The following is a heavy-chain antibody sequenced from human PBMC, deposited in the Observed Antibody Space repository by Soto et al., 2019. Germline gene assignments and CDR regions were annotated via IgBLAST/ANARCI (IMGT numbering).Heavy chain of an antibody. CDR1: GGSFSGYY. J-gene: IGHJ4*02. CDR2: IKHSGST. Sequence: QVQLQQWGAGLLKPSETLSLTCAVYGGSFSGYYWSWIRQPPGKGLEWIGEIKHSGSTNYNPSLKSRVTISVDTSKNQFSLKLSSVTAADTAVYYCAYEGIGLVIGSGSGTDYWGQGTLVTVSS. CDR3: AYEGIGLVIGSGSGTDY. D-gene: IGHD3-3*01. V-gene: IGHV4-34*01.